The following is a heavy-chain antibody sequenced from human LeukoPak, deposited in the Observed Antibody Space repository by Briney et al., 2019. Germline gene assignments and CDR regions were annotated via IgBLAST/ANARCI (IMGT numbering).Heavy chain of an antibody. CDR1: GFTFSSYA. V-gene: IGHV3-30-3*01. Sequence: GRSLRLSCAASGFTFSSYAMHWVRQAPGKGLEWVAVISHDGSNKYYADSVKGRFTISRDDSKNTLYLQMNSLRAEDTAVYYCARGFEYYYDSSGYYYYYWGQGTLVTVSS. D-gene: IGHD3-22*01. CDR2: ISHDGSNK. CDR3: ARGFEYYYDSSGYYYYY. J-gene: IGHJ4*02.